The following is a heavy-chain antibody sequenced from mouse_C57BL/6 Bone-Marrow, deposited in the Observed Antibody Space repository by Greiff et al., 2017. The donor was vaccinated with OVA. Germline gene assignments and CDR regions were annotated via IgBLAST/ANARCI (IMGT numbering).Heavy chain of an antibody. D-gene: IGHD6-1*01. CDR2: ISSGSSTI. Sequence: EVMLVESGGGLVKPGGSLKLSCAASGFTFSDYGMHWVRQAPEKGLEWVAYISSGSSTIYYADTVKGRFTISRDNAKNTLFLQMTSRRSDDTAMYYCARRDGLYYFDYWGQGTTLTVSS. J-gene: IGHJ2*01. V-gene: IGHV5-17*01. CDR3: ARRDGLYYFDY. CDR1: GFTFSDYG.